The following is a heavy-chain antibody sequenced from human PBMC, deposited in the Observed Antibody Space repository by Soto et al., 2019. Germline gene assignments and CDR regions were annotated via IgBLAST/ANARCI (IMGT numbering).Heavy chain of an antibody. CDR3: ARVATTVTTGGFSTVSFDI. CDR1: GFTFSSYC. CDR2: IKQDGSEK. Sequence: PXESLSLSCAASGFTFSSYCMSWVGQAPGKGLEWVANIKQDGSEKYYVDSVKGRFTISRDNAKNSLYLQMNSLRAEDTAVYYCARVATTVTTGGFSTVSFDIWGQGTMVTVSS. J-gene: IGHJ3*02. D-gene: IGHD4-17*01. V-gene: IGHV3-7*01.